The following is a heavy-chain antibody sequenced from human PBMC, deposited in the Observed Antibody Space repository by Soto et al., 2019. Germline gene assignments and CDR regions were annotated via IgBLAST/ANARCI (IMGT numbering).Heavy chain of an antibody. CDR3: ARFRRITIFGVFSYYYGMDV. Sequence: SETLSLTCAVYGESFSGYYWSWIRQPPGKGLEWIGEINHSGSTNYNPSLKSRVTISVDTSKNQFSLKLSSVTAADTAVYYCARFRRITIFGVFSYYYGMDVWGQGTKVTSP. CDR1: GESFSGYY. CDR2: INHSGST. D-gene: IGHD3-3*01. J-gene: IGHJ6*02. V-gene: IGHV4-34*01.